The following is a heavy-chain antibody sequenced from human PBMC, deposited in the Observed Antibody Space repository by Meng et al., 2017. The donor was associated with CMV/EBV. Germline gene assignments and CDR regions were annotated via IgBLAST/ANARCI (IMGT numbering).Heavy chain of an antibody. D-gene: IGHD3-3*01. Sequence: ASVKVSCKASGYTFTSYGISWVRQAPGQGLEWMGWISAYNGNTNYAQKLQGRVTMTTDTSTSTAYMELRSLRSDDTAVYYCARRSVVVPAAPWTYYDFWSGYYTEGYYYYGMDVWGQGTTVTVSS. CDR2: ISAYNGNT. CDR1: GYTFTSYG. J-gene: IGHJ6*02. V-gene: IGHV1-18*01. CDR3: ARRSVVVPAAPWTYYDFWSGYYTEGYYYYGMDV.